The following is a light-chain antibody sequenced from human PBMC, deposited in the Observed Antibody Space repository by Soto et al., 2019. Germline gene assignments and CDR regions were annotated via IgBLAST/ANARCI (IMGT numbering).Light chain of an antibody. Sequence: QSVLTQPPSASGSPGQSVTISCTGTSSDVGGYNSVSWYQQHPGKAPKLMIVEVSERPSGVPDRFSGSKSGNTASLTVSGLQGEDEADYYCSSYAGSKMVFGGGTQLPS. V-gene: IGLV2-8*01. J-gene: IGLJ2*01. CDR1: SSDVGGYNS. CDR3: SSYAGSKMV. CDR2: EVS.